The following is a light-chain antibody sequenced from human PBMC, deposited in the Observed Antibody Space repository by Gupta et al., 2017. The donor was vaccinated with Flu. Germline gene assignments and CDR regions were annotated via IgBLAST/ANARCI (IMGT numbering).Light chain of an antibody. J-gene: IGLJ3*02. Sequence: QSVLTQPPSVSGAPGQRVTISCTGNSSNIGAGYDVHWYQQLPGTAPRLLIYGNSNRPSGVPDRFSGSKSGTSASLAITGLQAEDEADYYCQSNDSSLSGSVFGGGTKLTVL. CDR2: GNS. CDR3: QSNDSSLSGSV. V-gene: IGLV1-40*01. CDR1: SSNIGAGYD.